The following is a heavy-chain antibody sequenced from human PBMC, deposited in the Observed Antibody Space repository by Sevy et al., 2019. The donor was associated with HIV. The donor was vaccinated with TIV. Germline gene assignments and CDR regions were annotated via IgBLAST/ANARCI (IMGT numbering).Heavy chain of an antibody. V-gene: IGHV3-73*01. D-gene: IGHD4-17*01. CDR2: IRGKADNYAT. Sequence: GGSLRLSCAASGFTFSVSGVHWVRHASGKGLEWVGRIRGKADNYATAYAASVKGRFTVSRDDSKNTAYLQMNSLKTEDTAVYYCTRFYRDYAWYFDLSGRGTLVTVSS. CDR1: GFTFSVSG. J-gene: IGHJ2*01. CDR3: TRFYRDYAWYFDL.